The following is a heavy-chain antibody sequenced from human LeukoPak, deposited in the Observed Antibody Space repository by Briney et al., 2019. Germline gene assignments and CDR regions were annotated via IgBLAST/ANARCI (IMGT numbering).Heavy chain of an antibody. J-gene: IGHJ4*02. D-gene: IGHD1-26*01. Sequence: ASVKVSCKASGYTFTGYYMHWVRQAPGQGLEWMGWINPNSGGTNYAQKFQGRVTMTRDTSISTAYMELSRLRSDDTAVYYCAREVVDGSYPPLFDYWGQGTLVTVSS. CDR2: INPNSGGT. CDR1: GYTFTGYY. V-gene: IGHV1-2*02. CDR3: AREVVDGSYPPLFDY.